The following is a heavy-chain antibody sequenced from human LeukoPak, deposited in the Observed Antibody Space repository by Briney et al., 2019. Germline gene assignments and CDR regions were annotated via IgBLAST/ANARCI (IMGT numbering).Heavy chain of an antibody. Sequence: GGSLRLSCAASGFTFSCYWMHWVRQAPGKGLVWVSRINSDGSSTSYADSVKGRFTISRDNAKNTLYLQMNSLRGEDTAVYYCARGGTPGYSTGWIDYWGQGTLVTVSS. D-gene: IGHD6-19*01. J-gene: IGHJ4*02. CDR1: GFTFSCYW. V-gene: IGHV3-74*01. CDR2: INSDGSST. CDR3: ARGGTPGYSTGWIDY.